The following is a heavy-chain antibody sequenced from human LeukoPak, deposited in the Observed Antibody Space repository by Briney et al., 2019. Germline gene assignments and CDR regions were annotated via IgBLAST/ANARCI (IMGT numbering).Heavy chain of an antibody. J-gene: IGHJ4*02. CDR1: GFRFSNYA. V-gene: IGHV3-23*01. D-gene: IGHD5-12*01. CDR3: AKGGYDYVEIGYFDF. Sequence: GGSLRLSCAASGFRFSNYAMSWVRQAPWKGLEWVSVIISSSGSTFYADSVKGRFTISRDNSKNTLYLQMNSLRDEDTAVYYCAKGGYDYVEIGYFDFWGQGTLVTVSS. CDR2: IISSSGST.